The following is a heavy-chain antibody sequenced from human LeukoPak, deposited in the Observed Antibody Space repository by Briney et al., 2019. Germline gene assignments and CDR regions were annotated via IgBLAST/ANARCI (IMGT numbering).Heavy chain of an antibody. CDR3: ARDRMQQLVRYYYYGMDV. CDR2: IWYDGSNK. CDR1: GFTFSSYG. Sequence: GGSLRLSCAASGFTFSSYGMHWVRQAPGKGLEWVAVIWYDGSNKYYADCVKGRFTISRDNSKNTLYLQMNSLRAEDTAVYSCARDRMQQLVRYYYYGMDVWGQGTTVTVSS. V-gene: IGHV3-33*01. D-gene: IGHD6-13*01. J-gene: IGHJ6*02.